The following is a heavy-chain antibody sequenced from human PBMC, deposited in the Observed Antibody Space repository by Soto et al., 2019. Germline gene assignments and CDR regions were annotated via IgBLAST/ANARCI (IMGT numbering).Heavy chain of an antibody. CDR1: GFSFSTPGVS. CDR2: IYWNDDK. Sequence: GSGPTLANPTQPLTLTCTFSGFSFSTPGVSVGWIRQPPGKDLEWLALIYWNDDKRYSPSLKSRLTITKDTSENQVVLTMTNMDPVDTATYHCARRDFSRTFDYWGQGALVTVSS. D-gene: IGHD3-3*01. CDR3: ARRDFSRTFDY. J-gene: IGHJ4*02. V-gene: IGHV2-5*01.